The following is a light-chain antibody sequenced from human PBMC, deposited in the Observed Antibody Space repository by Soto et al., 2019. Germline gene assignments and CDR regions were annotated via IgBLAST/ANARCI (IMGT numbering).Light chain of an antibody. V-gene: IGKV1-5*01. Sequence: DIQMTQSPSTLSVSVGDRVTITCRASQTISSWLAWYQQKPGKAPRLLIYDASTLKSGIPARFSGSGSGTEFSLTISSLQPEDSATYYCQHYNSWFDTFGGGTKVDIK. J-gene: IGKJ4*01. CDR1: QTISSW. CDR2: DAS. CDR3: QHYNSWFDT.